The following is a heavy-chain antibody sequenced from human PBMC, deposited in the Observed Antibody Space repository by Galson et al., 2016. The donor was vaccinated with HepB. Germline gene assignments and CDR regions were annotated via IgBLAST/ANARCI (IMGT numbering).Heavy chain of an antibody. V-gene: IGHV5-10-1*01. Sequence: QSGAEVKKPGESLKISCKGSGYSFTDYWIGWLRQMPGKGLEWMGRIDPSDSYTNYSPSFEGHVTISADKSIHTAYLQWSRLKASDTATYYCASLRGDASGSYYYYYAMDVWGQGTTVTVSS. CDR1: GYSFTDYW. CDR3: ASLRGDASGSYYYYYAMDV. D-gene: IGHD3-10*01. CDR2: IDPSDSYT. J-gene: IGHJ6*02.